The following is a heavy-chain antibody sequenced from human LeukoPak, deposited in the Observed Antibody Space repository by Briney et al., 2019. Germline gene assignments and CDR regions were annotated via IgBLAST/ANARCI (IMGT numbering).Heavy chain of an antibody. V-gene: IGHV1-18*01. CDR2: ISAYNGNT. Sequence: ASVKVSCKASGYTFTSYGISWVRQAPGQGLEWMGWISAYNGNTNYAQKLQGRVTMTTDTSTSTAYMELRSLRSDDTAVYYCARVGMKRSGSYYPYYYYGMDVWGQGTTVTVSS. J-gene: IGHJ6*02. D-gene: IGHD3-10*01. CDR1: GYTFTSYG. CDR3: ARVGMKRSGSYYPYYYYGMDV.